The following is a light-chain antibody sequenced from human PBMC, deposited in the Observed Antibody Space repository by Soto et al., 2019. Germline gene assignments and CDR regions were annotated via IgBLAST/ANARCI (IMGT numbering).Light chain of an antibody. V-gene: IGLV2-14*01. Sequence: QAALTQPASVSGSPGQSITISCTGTSRDVGAYNYVSWYQQHPGKAPKLMVYDVTNRPSGVSDRFSGSKSGNTASLTISGLQAEDEADYFCSSLSNITPYVFGTGTKVTVL. CDR1: SRDVGAYNY. CDR3: SSLSNITPYV. J-gene: IGLJ1*01. CDR2: DVT.